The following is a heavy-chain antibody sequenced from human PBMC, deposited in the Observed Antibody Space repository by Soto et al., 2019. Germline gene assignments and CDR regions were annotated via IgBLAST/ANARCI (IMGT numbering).Heavy chain of an antibody. V-gene: IGHV1-69*13. Sequence: GASVKGSCTASGGTFSDSVTSWVRQAPGQGLEWMGGIVPIFGKANLAEKFQDRVTITADESTSTAYMELSSLRSEDTAVYYCARGRDGSNYYFDYWGQGTLVTV. CDR2: IVPIFGKA. D-gene: IGHD3-10*01. J-gene: IGHJ4*02. CDR1: GGTFSDSV. CDR3: ARGRDGSNYYFDY.